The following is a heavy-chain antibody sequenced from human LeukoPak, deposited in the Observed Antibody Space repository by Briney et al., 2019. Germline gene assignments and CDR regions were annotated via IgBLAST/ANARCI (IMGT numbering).Heavy chain of an antibody. J-gene: IGHJ4*02. CDR3: TRESGAFSPFGF. CDR1: GGSILTTNW. D-gene: IGHD1-26*01. CDR2: VHLSGAS. V-gene: IGHV4-4*02. Sequence: PSGTLSLTCAVSGGSILTTNWWSWVRQPPGKGLEWIGEVHLSGASNYNPSFKSRVNMSIDKSKNQLSLELTSVTAADTAIYYCTRESGAFSPFGFWGQGTLVTVSS.